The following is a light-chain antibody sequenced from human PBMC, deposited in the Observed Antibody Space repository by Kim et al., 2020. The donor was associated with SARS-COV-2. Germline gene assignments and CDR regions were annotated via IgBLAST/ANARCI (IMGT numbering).Light chain of an antibody. CDR2: QDN. Sequence: SYELTQPPSVSVSPGQTASITCSGYKLGDKYVSWYQQKPGQSPVVVIYQDNQWPSGIPERFSGSNSGNTATLTISGTQAMDEADYYCQAWDSSTHNYVFGAGTKVTVL. J-gene: IGLJ1*01. V-gene: IGLV3-1*01. CDR3: QAWDSSTHNYV. CDR1: KLGDKY.